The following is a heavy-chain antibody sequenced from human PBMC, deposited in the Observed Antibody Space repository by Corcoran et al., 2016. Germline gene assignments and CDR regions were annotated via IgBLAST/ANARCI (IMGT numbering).Heavy chain of an antibody. CDR2: INPNSGGT. J-gene: IGHJ5*02. CDR3: ARDGSSGWGRFDP. CDR1: GYTFTGYQ. Sequence: QVQLVQSGAEVKKPGASVKVSCKASGYTFTGYQMHWVRQAPGQGLEWMGWINPNSGGTNYAQKFQGWVNMSRDTSISTAYMELNRLRSDDTAVYYCARDGSSGWGRFDPWGQGTLVTVSS. D-gene: IGHD6-19*01. V-gene: IGHV1-2*04.